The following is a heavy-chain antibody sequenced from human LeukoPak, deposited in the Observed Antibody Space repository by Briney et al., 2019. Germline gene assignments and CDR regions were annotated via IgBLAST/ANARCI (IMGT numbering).Heavy chain of an antibody. J-gene: IGHJ4*02. D-gene: IGHD2-15*01. V-gene: IGHV1-46*01. CDR3: ARDGPDIVVVVAATLDY. Sequence: ASVKVSCKASGYTFTSYYMHWVRQAPGQGLEWMGIINPSGGSTSYAQKFRGRVTMTRDTSTSTVYMELSSLRSEDTAVYYCARDGPDIVVVVAATLDYWGQGTLVTVSS. CDR2: INPSGGST. CDR1: GYTFTSYY.